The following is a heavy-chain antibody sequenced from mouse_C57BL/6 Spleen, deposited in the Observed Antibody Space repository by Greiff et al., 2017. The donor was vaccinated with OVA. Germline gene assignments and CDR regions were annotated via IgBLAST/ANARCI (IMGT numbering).Heavy chain of an antibody. D-gene: IGHD1-1*01. V-gene: IGHV1-82*01. J-gene: IGHJ1*03. Sequence: QVQLQQSGPELVKPGASVKISCKASGYAFSSSWMNWVKQRPGRGLEWIGRIYPGDGDTNYNGKFKGKATLTADKSSSPAYMQLRGLTSAASAVYFCAGGGDYGSSYWYFDVWGTGTTVTVSS. CDR3: AGGGDYGSSYWYFDV. CDR1: GYAFSSSW. CDR2: IYPGDGDT.